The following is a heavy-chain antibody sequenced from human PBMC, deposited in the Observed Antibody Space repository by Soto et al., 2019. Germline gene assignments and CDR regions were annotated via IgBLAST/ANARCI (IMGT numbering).Heavy chain of an antibody. Sequence: QVQLQQWGAGLLKPSETLSLTCAVYGGSFSGYYWSWIRQPPGKGLEWIGEINHSGSTNYNPSLKSLVNISLDTSKSQFSLKLSSVTAADTAVYYCERVVWYDSIISYYYYGMDVWGQGTTVTVSS. CDR3: ERVVWYDSIISYYYYGMDV. CDR2: INHSGST. D-gene: IGHD3-22*01. V-gene: IGHV4-34*01. J-gene: IGHJ6*02. CDR1: GGSFSGYY.